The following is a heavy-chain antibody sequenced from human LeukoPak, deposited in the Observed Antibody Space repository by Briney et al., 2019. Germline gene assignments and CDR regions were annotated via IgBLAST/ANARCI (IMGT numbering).Heavy chain of an antibody. CDR3: ARDPRSWILTGLADY. D-gene: IGHD3-9*01. J-gene: IGHJ4*02. CDR2: INPNSGGT. Sequence: ASVKVSCKASGYTFTGYYMHWVRQAPGQGLEWMGWINPNSGGTNYAQKFQGRVTMTRDTSISTAYMGLSRLRSDDTAVYCCARDPRSWILTGLADYWGQGTLVTVSS. V-gene: IGHV1-2*02. CDR1: GYTFTGYY.